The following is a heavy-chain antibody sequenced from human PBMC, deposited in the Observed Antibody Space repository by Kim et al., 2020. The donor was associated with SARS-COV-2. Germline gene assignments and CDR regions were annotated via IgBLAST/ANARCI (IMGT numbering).Heavy chain of an antibody. CDR2: IYYSGST. V-gene: IGHV4-31*03. CDR1: GGSISSGGYY. J-gene: IGHJ4*02. CDR3: ARAYDSSGYYHPFDY. D-gene: IGHD3-22*01. Sequence: SETLSLTCTVSGGSISSGGYYWSWIRQHPGKGLEWIGYIYYSGSTYYNPSLKSRVTISVDTSKNQFSLKLSSVTAADTAVYYCARAYDSSGYYHPFDYWGQGTLVTVSS.